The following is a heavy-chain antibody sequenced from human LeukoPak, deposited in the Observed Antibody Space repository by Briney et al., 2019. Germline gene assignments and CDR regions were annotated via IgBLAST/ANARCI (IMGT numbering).Heavy chain of an antibody. D-gene: IGHD3-10*01. CDR3: ARHYYGSGTSSVGDVFDI. CDR1: GGSISKYY. V-gene: IGHV4-59*01. J-gene: IGHJ3*02. CDR2: IYYSGDT. Sequence: SETLSLTCTVSGGSISKYYWSWIRQPPGKGLEWIGYIYYSGDTNYNPSVKSRVTISIDTSKSQFSLNLSSVTAADTAVYYCARHYYGSGTSSVGDVFDIWGQGTGVTVSS.